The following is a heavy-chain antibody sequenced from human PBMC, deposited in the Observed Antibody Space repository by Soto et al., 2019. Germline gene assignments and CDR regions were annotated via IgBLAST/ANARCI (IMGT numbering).Heavy chain of an antibody. J-gene: IGHJ4*02. CDR1: GGSISSTSYY. D-gene: IGHD3-22*01. V-gene: IGHV4-39*01. Sequence: PSETLSLTCSVSGGSISSTSYYWGWIRQPPGKGLEWIGSIYYSGSIYHNPSLKSRVSTSVDTSKNQFSLKLNSVTAADTALYYCARLLYDRSGYYYFDYWGRGTLVTVSS. CDR3: ARLLYDRSGYYYFDY. CDR2: IYYSGSI.